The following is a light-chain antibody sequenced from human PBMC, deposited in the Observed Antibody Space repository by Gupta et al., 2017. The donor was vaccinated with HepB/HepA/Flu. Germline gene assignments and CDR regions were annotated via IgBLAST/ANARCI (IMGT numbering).Light chain of an antibody. V-gene: IGKV1-39*01. CDR1: RSSSSQ. J-gene: IGKJ2*01. CDR2: DAS. Sequence: DLQMTQSPSSLSASVGDRVTITRSARRSSSSQLTWYQQTPGKAPRVLIYDASSWPSGVPARFSGRGSGTDFTLTISSLQPEDFARYYCQQNYNSPQTFGLGTKLEIK. CDR3: QQNYNSPQT.